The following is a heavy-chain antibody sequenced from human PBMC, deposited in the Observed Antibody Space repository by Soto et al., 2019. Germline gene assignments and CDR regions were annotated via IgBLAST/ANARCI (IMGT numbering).Heavy chain of an antibody. J-gene: IGHJ5*02. CDR2: ISSNGGST. Sequence: PGGSLRLSCSASGFTFGSYAMHWVRQAPGKGLEYVSAISSNGGSTYYADSVKGRFTISRDNSKNTLYLQMSSLRAEDTAVYYCARSWFGEMWFDPWGQGTLVTVSS. D-gene: IGHD3-10*01. CDR1: GFTFGSYA. V-gene: IGHV3-64D*06. CDR3: ARSWFGEMWFDP.